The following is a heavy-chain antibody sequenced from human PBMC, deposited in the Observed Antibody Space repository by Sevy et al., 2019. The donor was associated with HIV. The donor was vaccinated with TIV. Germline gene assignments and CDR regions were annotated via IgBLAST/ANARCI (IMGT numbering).Heavy chain of an antibody. CDR3: AKEIGSSGGDLYYYGMDV. CDR1: GFIFTTYG. Sequence: GGSLRLSCAASGFIFTTYGMHWVRQAPGKGLEWVAIVSNDGSNKFYADSVKGRFTISRDNSKNTLYLQMNSLRTEDTAVYYCAKEIGSSGGDLYYYGMDVWGQGTTVTVSS. V-gene: IGHV3-30*18. CDR2: VSNDGSNK. D-gene: IGHD6-19*01. J-gene: IGHJ6*02.